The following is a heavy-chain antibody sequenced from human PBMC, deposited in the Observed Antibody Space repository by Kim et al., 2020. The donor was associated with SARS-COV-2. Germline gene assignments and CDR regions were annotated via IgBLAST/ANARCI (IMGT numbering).Heavy chain of an antibody. J-gene: IGHJ6*02. CDR3: AKGYNYGFEGNV. CDR1: GYTFTHYF. V-gene: IGHV1-2*02. Sequence: ASVKVSCKASGYTFTHYFIHWVRQAPGQGLEWMGRINPNSGGTDSAQKFQGRVTMTRDTSISTVYLELNRLTHDDAAVYYCAKGYNYGFEGNVWGQGITV. D-gene: IGHD3-10*01. CDR2: INPNSGGT.